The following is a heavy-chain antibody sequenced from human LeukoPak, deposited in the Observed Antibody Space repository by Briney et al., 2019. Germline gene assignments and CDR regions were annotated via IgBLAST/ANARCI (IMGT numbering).Heavy chain of an antibody. D-gene: IGHD2-2*01. V-gene: IGHV1-18*01. J-gene: IGHJ6*03. CDR2: ISAYNGNT. CDR1: GYTFTSYG. Sequence: ASVKVSCKASGYTFTSYGISWVRQAPGQGLEWMGWISAYNGNTNYAQKLQGRVTMTTDTSTSTAYMELRSLRSDDTAVYYCARGSWGDIVVVPAARGYYYYMDVWGKGTTVTVSS. CDR3: ARGSWGDIVVVPAARGYYYYMDV.